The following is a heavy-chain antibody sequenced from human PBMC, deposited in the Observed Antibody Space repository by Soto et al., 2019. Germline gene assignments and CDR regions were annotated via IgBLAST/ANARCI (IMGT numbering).Heavy chain of an antibody. CDR1: GGTFSSYA. J-gene: IGHJ3*02. D-gene: IGHD6-13*01. CDR2: IIPIFGTA. V-gene: IGHV1-69*01. Sequence: QVQLVQSGAEVKKPGSSVKVSCKASGGTFSSYAISWVRQAPGQGLEWMGGIIPIFGTANYAQKFQGRVTITADESTSTAYMELSRLRAENTAVYYCAREALSGSSCPRDAFDIWGQGTIVTVSS. CDR3: AREALSGSSCPRDAFDI.